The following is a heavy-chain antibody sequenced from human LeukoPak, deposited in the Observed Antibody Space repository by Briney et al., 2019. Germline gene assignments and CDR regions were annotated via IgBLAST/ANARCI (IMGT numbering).Heavy chain of an antibody. D-gene: IGHD1-14*01. Sequence: PSETLSLTCTVSGGSISSSSYYWGWIRQPPGKGLEWIGSIYYSGSTYYNPSLESRVTISVDTSKNQFSLKLSSVTAADTAVYYCARTNPYYYYYYMDVWGKGTTVTVSS. J-gene: IGHJ6*03. CDR1: GGSISSSSYY. CDR3: ARTNPYYYYYYMDV. V-gene: IGHV4-39*01. CDR2: IYYSGST.